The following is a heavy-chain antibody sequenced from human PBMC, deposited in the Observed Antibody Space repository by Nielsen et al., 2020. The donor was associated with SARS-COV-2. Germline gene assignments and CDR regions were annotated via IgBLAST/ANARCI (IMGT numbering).Heavy chain of an antibody. V-gene: IGHV3-23*01. J-gene: IGHJ4*02. D-gene: IGHD6-19*01. CDR3: AKIRSSSGWTEFDY. CDR2: ISGSGGST. Sequence: GESLKISCAASGFTFSSYAMSWVRQAPGKGLEWVSAISGSGGSTYYADSVKGRFTISRDNSKNTLYLQMNSLRAEDTAVYYCAKIRSSSGWTEFDYWGQGTLVIVSS. CDR1: GFTFSSYA.